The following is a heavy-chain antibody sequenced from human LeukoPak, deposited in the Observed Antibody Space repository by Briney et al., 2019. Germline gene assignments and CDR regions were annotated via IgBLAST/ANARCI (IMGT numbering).Heavy chain of an antibody. V-gene: IGHV3-66*02. CDR3: ARGDGNYDFWSGYYKGFDY. D-gene: IGHD3-3*01. Sequence: GGSLRLSCAVSGFTVSSNYMSWVRQAPGKGLEWVSVIYSGGSTYYADSVKGRFTISRDNSKNTLYLQINSLRAEDTAVYYCARGDGNYDFWSGYYKGFDYWGQGTLVTVSS. J-gene: IGHJ4*02. CDR1: GFTVSSNY. CDR2: IYSGGST.